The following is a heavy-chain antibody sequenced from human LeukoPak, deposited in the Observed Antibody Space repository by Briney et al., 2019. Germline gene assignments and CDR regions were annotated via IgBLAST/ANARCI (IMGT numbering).Heavy chain of an antibody. V-gene: IGHV1-2*02. CDR2: VNPNSGGT. CDR3: ARDWGSNNYDEVY. D-gene: IGHD3-16*01. Sequence: GASVKVSCKASGYTFTDYFIHWVRQAPGQGLEWMGWVNPNSGGTNYAQKFQGRVTMTRDTSISTAYMELTRLTSDDTAVYYCARDWGSNNYDEVYWGQGTLVTVSS. CDR1: GYTFTDYF. J-gene: IGHJ4*02.